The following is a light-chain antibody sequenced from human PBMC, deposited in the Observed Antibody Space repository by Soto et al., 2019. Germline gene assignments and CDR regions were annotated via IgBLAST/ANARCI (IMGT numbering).Light chain of an antibody. CDR2: GTS. J-gene: IGKJ3*01. CDR3: QQYGSSPLFT. CDR1: QSVSSSY. V-gene: IGKV3-20*01. Sequence: EIVLTQSPGTLSLSPGERVTLSCRASQSVSSSYLAWYQQKPGQAPRLLIYGTSSRATGIPDRFSGSGSGTDFTLTISRLEPEDFAVYYCQQYGSSPLFTFGPGTKVDIK.